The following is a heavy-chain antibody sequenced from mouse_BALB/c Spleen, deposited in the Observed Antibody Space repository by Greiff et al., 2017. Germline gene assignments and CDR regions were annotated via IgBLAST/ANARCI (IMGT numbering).Heavy chain of an antibody. CDR3: ARDPYDYDGWFAY. D-gene: IGHD2-4*01. V-gene: IGHV3-6*02. CDR2: ISYDGSN. J-gene: IGHJ3*01. CDR1: GYSITSGYY. Sequence: DVQLQESGPGLVKPSQSLSLTCSVTGYSITSGYYWNWIRQFPGNKLEWMGYISYDGSNNYNPSLKNRISITRDTSKNQFFLKLNSVTTEDTATYYCARDPYDYDGWFAYWGQGTLVTVSA.